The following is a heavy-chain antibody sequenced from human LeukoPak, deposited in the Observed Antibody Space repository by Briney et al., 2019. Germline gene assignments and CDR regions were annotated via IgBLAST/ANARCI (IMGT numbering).Heavy chain of an antibody. D-gene: IGHD3-9*01. Sequence: ASVKVSCKVSGYTLTELSMHWVRQAPGKGLEWMGGFDPEDGETIYAQKFQGRVTMTEDTSTDTAYMELSSLRSEDTAVYYCARRRDFGIFIVKGDAFDIWGHGTMVTVSS. CDR1: GYTLTELS. J-gene: IGHJ3*02. CDR2: FDPEDGET. V-gene: IGHV1-24*01. CDR3: ARRRDFGIFIVKGDAFDI.